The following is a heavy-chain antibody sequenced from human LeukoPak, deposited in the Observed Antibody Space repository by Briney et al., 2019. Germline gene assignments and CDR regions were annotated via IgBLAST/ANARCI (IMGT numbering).Heavy chain of an antibody. CDR2: ISYDGSNK. V-gene: IGHV3-30*03. J-gene: IGHJ4*02. D-gene: IGHD1/OR15-1a*01. CDR3: ARGILETNYYFDL. Sequence: PGGSLRLSCAASGFTFSSYGMHWVRQAPGKGLEWVAVISYDGSNKYYADSVKGRFTISRDNSKNTLYLQMNSLRAEDTAVYYCARGILETNYYFDLWGQGTVVTVSS. CDR1: GFTFSSYG.